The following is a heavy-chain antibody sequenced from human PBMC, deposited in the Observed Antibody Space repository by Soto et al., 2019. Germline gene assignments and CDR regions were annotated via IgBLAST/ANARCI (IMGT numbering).Heavy chain of an antibody. Sequence: QVQLVQSGAEVKKPGASVKVSCKASGYTFTTYFMHWVRQAPGQGLEWMGIINPSGGSTSYAQKFQGRVTMTRYTSTRTVYMELSSLRSDDTAVYYCARALRSPRMQWLVSDAFDIWGQGTMVTVSS. CDR2: INPSGGST. CDR1: GYTFTTYF. J-gene: IGHJ3*02. CDR3: ARALRSPRMQWLVSDAFDI. V-gene: IGHV1-46*01. D-gene: IGHD6-19*01.